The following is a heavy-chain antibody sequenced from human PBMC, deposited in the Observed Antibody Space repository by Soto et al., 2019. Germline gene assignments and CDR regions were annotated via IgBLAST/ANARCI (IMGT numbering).Heavy chain of an antibody. Sequence: ASLKVSCKVSGYTLNELFMHWVRQAPGKGLEWMGGFDPEDGETIYAQKFQGRVTMTEDTSRDTAYMELSSLRSEDMAVYYCATGPRDGYNYWGQGTLVTVSS. J-gene: IGHJ4*02. CDR2: FDPEDGET. CDR1: GYTLNELF. V-gene: IGHV1-24*01. CDR3: ATGPRDGYNY. D-gene: IGHD5-12*01.